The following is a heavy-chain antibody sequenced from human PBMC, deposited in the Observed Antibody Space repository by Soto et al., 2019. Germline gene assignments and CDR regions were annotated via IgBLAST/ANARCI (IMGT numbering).Heavy chain of an antibody. V-gene: IGHV3-15*01. D-gene: IGHD1-26*01. J-gene: IGHJ5*01. CDR2: IKSKSDDGTT. CDR1: GFIFSNVW. Sequence: GGSLRLSCAGSGFIFSNVWMNWVRQAPGKGLEWVGHIKSKSDDGTTDYAAPVKGRFTISRDDSKNTLYLEMNSVQSEDTAMYYCTTYGVGDTNSWFDPWGQGTMVTVSS. CDR3: TTYGVGDTNSWFDP.